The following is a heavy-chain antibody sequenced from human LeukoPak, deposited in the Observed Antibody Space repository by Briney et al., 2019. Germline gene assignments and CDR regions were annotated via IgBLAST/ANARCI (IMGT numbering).Heavy chain of an antibody. Sequence: PGGSLRLSCAASGFNFNKYDMTWARQAPGKGLEWVSTKTYYTDSVKCRFVTSRDNSKDTLYLQMNSLIAEYTALDYCAKGGWLDDLGQGALVTVSS. J-gene: IGHJ4*02. V-gene: IGHV3-23*01. CDR1: GFNFNKYD. CDR2: KT. CDR3: AKGGWLDD. D-gene: IGHD6-19*01.